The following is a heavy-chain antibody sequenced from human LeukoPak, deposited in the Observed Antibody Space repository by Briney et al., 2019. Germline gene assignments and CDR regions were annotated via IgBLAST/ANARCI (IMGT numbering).Heavy chain of an antibody. CDR1: GFTFSSYA. D-gene: IGHD3-22*01. J-gene: IGHJ2*01. CDR3: AKDGYYDSSAYYYVRYFDL. Sequence: PGGSLRLSCAASGFTFSSYAMSWVRQAPGKGLEWVSAISGSGGSTYYADSVKGRFTISRDNSKNTLYLHMNSLRAEDTAVYYCAKDGYYDSSAYYYVRYFDLWGRGTLVTVSS. V-gene: IGHV3-23*01. CDR2: ISGSGGST.